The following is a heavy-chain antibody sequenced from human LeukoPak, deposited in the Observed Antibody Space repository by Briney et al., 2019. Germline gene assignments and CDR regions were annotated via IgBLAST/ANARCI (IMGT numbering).Heavy chain of an antibody. CDR1: GFTFSSYW. D-gene: IGHD3-22*01. CDR2: IKQDGSEK. J-gene: IGHJ4*02. Sequence: GGSLRLSCAASGFTFSSYWTDWVRQAPGKGLEWVANIKQDGSEKYYVDSVKGRFTISRDNAKNSLYLQMNSLRAEDTAVYYCARAFYDSSGYYYPIGYWGQGTLVTVSS. CDR3: ARAFYDSSGYYYPIGY. V-gene: IGHV3-7*04.